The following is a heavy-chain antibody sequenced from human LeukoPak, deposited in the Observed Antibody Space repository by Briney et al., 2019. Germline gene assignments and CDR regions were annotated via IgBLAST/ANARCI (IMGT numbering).Heavy chain of an antibody. CDR2: IKSKTDGGTT. CDR1: GFTFRTYG. V-gene: IGHV3-15*01. CDR3: TTDGPPTVVTDYFDY. J-gene: IGHJ4*02. Sequence: GGSLRLSCAASGFTFRTYGMNWVRQAPGKGLEWVGRIKSKTDGGTTDYAAPVKGRFTISRDDSKNTLYLQMNSLKTEDTAVYYCTTDGPPTVVTDYFDYWGQGTLDTVSS. D-gene: IGHD4-23*01.